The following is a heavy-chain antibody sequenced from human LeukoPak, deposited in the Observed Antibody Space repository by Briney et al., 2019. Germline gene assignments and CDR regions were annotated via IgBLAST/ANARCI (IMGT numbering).Heavy chain of an antibody. J-gene: IGHJ4*02. CDR1: GYSISSGYY. CDR3: AYQAVAGTMTDRPFDY. V-gene: IGHV4-38-2*02. Sequence: PSETLSLTCTVSGYSISSGYYWGRIRQPPGKGLEWIGSIYHSGSTYYNPSLKSRVTISVDKTKNQFSLKLSSVTAADTAVYYCAYQAVAGTMTDRPFDYWGQGTLVTVSS. D-gene: IGHD6-19*01. CDR2: IYHSGST.